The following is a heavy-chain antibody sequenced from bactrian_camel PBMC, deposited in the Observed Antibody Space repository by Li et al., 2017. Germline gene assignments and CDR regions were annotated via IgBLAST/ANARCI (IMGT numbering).Heavy chain of an antibody. D-gene: IGHD2*01. CDR1: GFTFASYE. V-gene: IGHV3S40*01. CDR2: INVDGDWT. CDR3: AAGRDYSGGIYLTQAEFEY. Sequence: VQLVESGGGLVQPGGSLRLSCAASGFTFASYEVSWVRQAPGKGLEWVSHINVDGDWTYYADSVKGRFTISRDNAKNTLYLQMNSLKPEDTAIHYCAAGRDYSGGIYLTQAEFEYWGQGTQVTVSS. J-gene: IGHJ4*01.